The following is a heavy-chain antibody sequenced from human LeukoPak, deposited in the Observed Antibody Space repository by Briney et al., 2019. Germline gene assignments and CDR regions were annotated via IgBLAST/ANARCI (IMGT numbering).Heavy chain of an antibody. Sequence: GGSLRLSCAASGFTFSDYYMSWIRQAPGKGLDWVSYISSSGNTIYYADSVKGRFTISRDNSKNTLYLQMNSLRSEDTAVYYCARAPNILYYYYMDVWGKGTTVTVSS. CDR3: ARAPNILYYYYMDV. V-gene: IGHV3-11*01. CDR1: GFTFSDYY. CDR2: ISSSGNTI. J-gene: IGHJ6*03.